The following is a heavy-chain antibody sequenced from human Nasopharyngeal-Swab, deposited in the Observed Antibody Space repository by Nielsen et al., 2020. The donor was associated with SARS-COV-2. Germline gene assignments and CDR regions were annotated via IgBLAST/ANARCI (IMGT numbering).Heavy chain of an antibody. Sequence: SVKVSCQASGYTFTGYYMHWVRQAPGQALEWMGRINPNSGGTNYAQKFQGRVTMTRDTSISTAYMELSSLRSEDTAVYYCARGPTYYDFWSGYYRGGMDVWGQGTTVTVSS. D-gene: IGHD3-3*01. CDR1: GYTFTGYY. CDR2: INPNSGGT. V-gene: IGHV1-2*06. CDR3: ARGPTYYDFWSGYYRGGMDV. J-gene: IGHJ6*02.